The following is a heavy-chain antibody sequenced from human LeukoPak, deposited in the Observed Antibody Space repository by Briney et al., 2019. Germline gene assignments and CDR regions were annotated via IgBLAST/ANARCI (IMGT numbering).Heavy chain of an antibody. CDR3: ARGVDGYNWNDAGFDY. D-gene: IGHD1-20*01. V-gene: IGHV1-69*01. CDR1: GGTFSSYA. J-gene: IGHJ4*02. Sequence: SVKVSCKASGGTFSSYAISWVRQAPGQGLEWMGGIIPIFGTANYAQKFQGRVTITADESTSTAYMELSSLRSEDTAVYYCARGVDGYNWNDAGFDYWGQGTLVTVSS. CDR2: IIPIFGTA.